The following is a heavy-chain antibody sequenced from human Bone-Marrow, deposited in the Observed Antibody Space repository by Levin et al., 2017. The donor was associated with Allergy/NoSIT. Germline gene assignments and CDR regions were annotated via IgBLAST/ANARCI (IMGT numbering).Heavy chain of an antibody. J-gene: IGHJ5*02. CDR3: ARDQQMGRLDP. V-gene: IGHV4-59*01. D-gene: IGHD6-13*01. CDR1: GGSISSYY. CDR2: VYYTGTT. Sequence: NPSETLSLTCTVSGGSISSYYWTWIRQSPGKGLEWIGYVYYTGTTRYNLSLKSRVTISVDTSKNQFSLKLTSVTAADTAVYYCARDQQMGRLDPWGQGTLVTVSS.